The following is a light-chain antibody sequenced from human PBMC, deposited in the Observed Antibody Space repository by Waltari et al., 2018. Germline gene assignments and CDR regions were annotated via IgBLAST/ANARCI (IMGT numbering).Light chain of an antibody. Sequence: DIQMTQSPSTLSASLGDRVTITCRASKNINSWLAWYQQKPGKAPKLLIYKASSLETGVPSRFSGSESGTEFTLTINSLQPDDFATYYCQQYNSYHIFTFGPGTKVEI. CDR1: KNINSW. J-gene: IGKJ3*01. CDR3: QQYNSYHIFT. CDR2: KAS. V-gene: IGKV1-5*03.